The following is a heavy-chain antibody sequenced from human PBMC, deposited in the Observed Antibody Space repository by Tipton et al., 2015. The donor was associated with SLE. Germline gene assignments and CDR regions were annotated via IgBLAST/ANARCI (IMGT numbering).Heavy chain of an antibody. J-gene: IGHJ2*01. Sequence: QLVQSGAEVKKPGSSVKVSCKASGGTFSSYPINWVRQAPGQGLEWMGGIIPIFGTANYAQKFQGRVTITADTSTSTAYMELRSLGSDDTAVYYCARGKKSYSDSSAYSFWYFDLWGRGTLVTVSS. D-gene: IGHD3-22*01. V-gene: IGHV1-69*06. CDR1: GGTFSSYP. CDR3: ARGKKSYSDSSAYSFWYFDL. CDR2: IIPIFGTA.